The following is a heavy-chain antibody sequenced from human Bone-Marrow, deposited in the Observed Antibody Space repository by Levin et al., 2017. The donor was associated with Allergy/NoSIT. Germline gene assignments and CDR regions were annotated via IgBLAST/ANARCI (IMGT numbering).Heavy chain of an antibody. Sequence: ASVKVSCKASGFSFTSSSVQWVRQARGQRLEWIGWVVVGTGKADYAQKFQGRVSITRDRSASTVNIELTSLTSEDTAVYYCAADLYSGYNSPDFWGQGTLVTVSP. J-gene: IGHJ4*02. D-gene: IGHD5-12*01. CDR1: GFSFTSSS. CDR2: VVVGTGKA. V-gene: IGHV1-58*01. CDR3: AADLYSGYNSPDF.